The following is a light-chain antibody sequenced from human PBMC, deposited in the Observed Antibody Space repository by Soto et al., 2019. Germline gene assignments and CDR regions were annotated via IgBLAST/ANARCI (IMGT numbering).Light chain of an antibody. Sequence: QAVVTQPPSAYGTPGQRVTISCSGSSSNIGSNSVNWYQQLPGAAPKLLIYSNNQRPSGVPDRFSGSKSGTSASLAISGLQSEDEADYYCAAWDDSLNGREVFGTGTKLTVL. CDR3: AAWDDSLNGREV. CDR1: SSNIGSNS. V-gene: IGLV1-44*01. CDR2: SNN. J-gene: IGLJ1*01.